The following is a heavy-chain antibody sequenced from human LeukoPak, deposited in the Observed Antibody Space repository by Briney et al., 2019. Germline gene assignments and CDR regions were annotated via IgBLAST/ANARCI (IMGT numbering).Heavy chain of an antibody. J-gene: IGHJ3*02. CDR1: GFTFSSYG. Sequence: PGGSLRLSCAASGFTFSSYGMHWVRQAPGKGLEWVAVIWYDGSNKYYADSVKGRFTISRDNSKNTLYLQMNSLRAEDTAVYYCARESSSSSTGAFDIWGQGTMVTVSS. CDR3: ARESSSSSTGAFDI. V-gene: IGHV3-33*01. CDR2: IWYDGSNK. D-gene: IGHD6-13*01.